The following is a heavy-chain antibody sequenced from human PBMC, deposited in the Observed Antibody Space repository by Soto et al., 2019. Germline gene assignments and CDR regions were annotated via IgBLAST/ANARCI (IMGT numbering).Heavy chain of an antibody. V-gene: IGHV3-23*01. Sequence: PVGSLRLSCAASGFTFSSYAMSWVRQAPGKGLEWVSAISGSGGSTYYADSVKGRFTISRDNSKNTLYLQMNSLRAEDTAVYYCAKGYCSSTSCYPDYWGQGTLVTVSS. CDR1: GFTFSSYA. J-gene: IGHJ4*02. D-gene: IGHD2-2*01. CDR3: AKGYCSSTSCYPDY. CDR2: ISGSGGST.